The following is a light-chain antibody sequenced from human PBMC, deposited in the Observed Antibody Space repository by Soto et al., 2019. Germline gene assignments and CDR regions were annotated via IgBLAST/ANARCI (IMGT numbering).Light chain of an antibody. V-gene: IGKV3-20*01. J-gene: IGKJ1*01. CDR2: GAS. CDR3: QEYRSSRT. Sequence: EIVLTQSPGTLCLSPGERATLSCRASQSVTSSYLAWYQQKPGQAPRLLIYGASTRATGIPDRFSGGGSGTDFTLTISRLEPEDFAVYYCQEYRSSRTFGQGTKVEIK. CDR1: QSVTSSY.